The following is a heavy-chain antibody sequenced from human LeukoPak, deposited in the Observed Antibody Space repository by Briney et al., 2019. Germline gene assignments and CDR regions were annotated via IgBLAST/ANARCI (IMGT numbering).Heavy chain of an antibody. D-gene: IGHD6-19*01. J-gene: IGHJ3*02. CDR1: GGSISSYY. CDR3: ARDRVGSGWSNDAFDI. V-gene: IGHV4-59*01. Sequence: SETLSLTCTVSGGSISSYYWSWIRQPPGKGLEWIGYIYYSGSTNYNPSLKSRVTISVDTSKNQFTLKLSSVTAADTAVYYCARDRVGSGWSNDAFDIWGQGTMVTVSS. CDR2: IYYSGST.